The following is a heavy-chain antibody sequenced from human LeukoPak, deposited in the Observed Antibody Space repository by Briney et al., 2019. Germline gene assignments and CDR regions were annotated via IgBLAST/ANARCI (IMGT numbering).Heavy chain of an antibody. J-gene: IGHJ4*02. Sequence: PGGSLRLSCVASGFTFSSSWMTWVRQAPGMGLERVANIKADGTGKYYVDSVRGRFSISRDNAKNSLYLELNSLRAEDTGVYYCVGGIGWIFDHWGQGTPVTVSS. CDR3: VGGIGWIFDH. CDR1: GFTFSSSW. V-gene: IGHV3-7*01. CDR2: IKADGTGK. D-gene: IGHD6-19*01.